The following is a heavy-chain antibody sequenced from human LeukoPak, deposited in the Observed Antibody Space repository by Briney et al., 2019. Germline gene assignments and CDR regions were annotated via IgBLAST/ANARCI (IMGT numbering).Heavy chain of an antibody. Sequence: XPXDGETIYAEKFQGRVTITADTSTDTAYMELSSLRSEDTAVYYCATGPAVAGTWAHLQPYTINWGQGTLVTVSS. CDR3: ATGPAVAGTWAHLQPYTIN. CDR2: XPXDGET. J-gene: IGHJ4*02. D-gene: IGHD6-19*01. V-gene: IGHV1-69-2*01.